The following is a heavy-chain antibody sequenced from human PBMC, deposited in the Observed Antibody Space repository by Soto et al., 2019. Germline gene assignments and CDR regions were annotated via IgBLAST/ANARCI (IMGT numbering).Heavy chain of an antibody. CDR2: IYYSGST. CDR1: GGSISSSSYY. J-gene: IGHJ4*02. V-gene: IGHV4-39*01. CDR3: ARHRSSGIAAAGTYADY. D-gene: IGHD6-13*01. Sequence: SETLSLTCTVSGGSISSSSYYWGWIRQPPGKGLEWIGSIYYSGSTYYNPSLKSRVTISVDTSKNQFSLKLGSVTAADTAVYYCARHRSSGIAAAGTYADYWGQGTLVTVSS.